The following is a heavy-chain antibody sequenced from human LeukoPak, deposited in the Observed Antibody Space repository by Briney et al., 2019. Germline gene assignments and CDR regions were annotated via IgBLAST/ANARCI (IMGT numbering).Heavy chain of an antibody. CDR1: GFTFSNCA. Sequence: GGSLRLSCAASGFTFSNCAMSWVRQAPGKGLEWVSVISGSGGTTYSADSVKVRFTISRDNSKNTLYLQMNSLRAEDTAAYYCARERGSSGGNTNGYFDYWGQGALVTVSS. CDR2: ISGSGGTT. CDR3: ARERGSSGGNTNGYFDY. V-gene: IGHV3-23*01. J-gene: IGHJ4*02. D-gene: IGHD4-23*01.